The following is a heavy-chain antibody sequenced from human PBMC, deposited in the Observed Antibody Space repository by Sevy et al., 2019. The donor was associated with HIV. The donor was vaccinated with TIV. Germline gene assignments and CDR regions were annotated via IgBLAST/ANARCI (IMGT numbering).Heavy chain of an antibody. CDR3: ARGNSGSFDY. D-gene: IGHD3-22*01. Sequence: GGSLRLSCAASGFTFSTYWMHWVRQAPGKGQEWVANIKQDESEKYYVASVKGRFTISRDNAKNSLYLQMNSLRPGDTAVYYCARGNSGSFDYWGQGTLVTVSS. V-gene: IGHV3-7*04. CDR1: GFTFSTYW. CDR2: IKQDESEK. J-gene: IGHJ4*02.